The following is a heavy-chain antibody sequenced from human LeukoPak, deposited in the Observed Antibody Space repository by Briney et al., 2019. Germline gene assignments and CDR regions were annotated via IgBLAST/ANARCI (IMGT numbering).Heavy chain of an antibody. CDR1: VGSIRGDN. CDR2: IYYRGRT. CDR3: ARQRGRGYSKGGRGDAFDI. V-gene: IGHV4-59*08. D-gene: IGHD5-18*01. J-gene: IGHJ3*02. Sequence: SETLSHTSIDPVGSIRGDNWCSVRQPPGEGLEWIGYIYYRGRTNTNPVLKRRVTISVDTSKNQSSLKLSSVTAADTAVYYCARQRGRGYSKGGRGDAFDIWGQGTMVTVSS.